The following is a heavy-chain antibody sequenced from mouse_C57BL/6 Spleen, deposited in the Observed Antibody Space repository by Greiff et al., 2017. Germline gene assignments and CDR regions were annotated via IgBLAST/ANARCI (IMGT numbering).Heavy chain of an antibody. Sequence: EVQLVESGGGLVKPGGSLKLSCAASGFTFSDYGMHWVRQAPEKGLEWVAYISSGSGTIYYADTVKGRFTISRDNAKNTLFLQMTSLRSEDTAMYYCAKAYYDGSSPYWYFDVWGTGTTVTASS. CDR3: AKAYYDGSSPYWYFDV. J-gene: IGHJ1*03. D-gene: IGHD1-1*01. V-gene: IGHV5-17*01. CDR1: GFTFSDYG. CDR2: ISSGSGTI.